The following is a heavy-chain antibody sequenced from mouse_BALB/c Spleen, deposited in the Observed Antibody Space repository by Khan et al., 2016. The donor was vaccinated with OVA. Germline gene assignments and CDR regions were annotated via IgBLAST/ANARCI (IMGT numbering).Heavy chain of an antibody. CDR3: ARSPYGNFTY. CDR1: GFTFSTYA. V-gene: IGHV5-9-3*01. CDR2: ISSDGDYT. J-gene: IGHJ3*01. Sequence: EVKLVESGGGLVKPGGSLKLSCAVSGFTFSTYAMSWVRQIPEKRLEWVATISSDGDYTYYPDNVTGRFTISRDNAKNTLYLQMSSLRSEDTAMYYCARSPYGNFTYWGQGTLVTVSA. D-gene: IGHD2-1*01.